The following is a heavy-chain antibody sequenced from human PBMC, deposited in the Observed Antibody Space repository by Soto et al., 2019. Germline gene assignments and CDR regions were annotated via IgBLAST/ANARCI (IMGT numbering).Heavy chain of an antibody. CDR2: ISGIGGST. V-gene: IGHV3-23*01. J-gene: IGHJ4*02. D-gene: IGHD6-13*01. Sequence: GRSLRRSCAASGFTFTYYALSWVREAPGKGLEWVATISGIGGSTYLADSVKGRLSISRDNSKNTVSLLMNSLRAEDTAVYFCARGSSGYISSWYYFDYWGRGTLVTVSS. CDR1: GFTFTYYA. CDR3: ARGSSGYISSWYYFDY.